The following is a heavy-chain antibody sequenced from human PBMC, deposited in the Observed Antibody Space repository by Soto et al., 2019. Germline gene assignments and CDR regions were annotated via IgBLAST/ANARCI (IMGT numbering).Heavy chain of an antibody. J-gene: IGHJ3*02. V-gene: IGHV3-33*01. CDR1: GFTFSSYG. CDR3: ARAVGATTSTVGAFDI. Sequence: GGSLRLSCGASGFTFSSYGMHWVRQAPGKGLEWVAVIWYDGSNKYYVDSVKGRFTISRDNSKNTLYLQMNSLRAEDTAVYYCARAVGATTSTVGAFDIWGQGTMVTVSS. D-gene: IGHD1-26*01. CDR2: IWYDGSNK.